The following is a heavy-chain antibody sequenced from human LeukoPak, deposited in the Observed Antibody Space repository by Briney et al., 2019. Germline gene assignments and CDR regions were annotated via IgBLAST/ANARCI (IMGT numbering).Heavy chain of an antibody. Sequence: GASVKVSCKASGFTFTSSAMQCVRQARGQRRECRGWIVVGSGNTNYAQKFQERVTITRDMSTSTAHMELSSLRSEDTDVSSCAADPSTSYYDSSGYSAFDIWGQGTMVTVSS. V-gene: IGHV1-58*02. CDR3: AADPSTSYYDSSGYSAFDI. D-gene: IGHD3-22*01. CDR2: IVVGSGNT. J-gene: IGHJ3*02. CDR1: GFTFTSSA.